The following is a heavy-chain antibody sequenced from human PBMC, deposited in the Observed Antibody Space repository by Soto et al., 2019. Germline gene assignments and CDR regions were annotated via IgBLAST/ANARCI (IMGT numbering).Heavy chain of an antibody. D-gene: IGHD3-16*01. J-gene: IGHJ6*02. V-gene: IGHV3-23*01. CDR2: ISGSGGST. CDR3: AKDSLRGYYYGMDV. CDR1: GFTFSSNA. Sequence: GGSLRLSCAASGFTFSSNAMSWVRQAPGKGLEWVSAISGSGGSTYYADSVKGRFTISRDNSKNTLYLQMNSLRAEDTAVYYCAKDSLRGYYYGMDVWGQGTTVTVSS.